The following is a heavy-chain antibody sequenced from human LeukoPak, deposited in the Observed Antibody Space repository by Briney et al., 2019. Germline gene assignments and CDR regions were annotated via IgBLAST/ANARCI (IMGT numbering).Heavy chain of an antibody. Sequence: SETLSLTRTVSGGSISSYYWSWNRQPPGKGLEGIGYIYYSGSTNYNPSLKSRVTISVDTSKNQFSLKLSSVTAADTAVYYCTFNLGSGSFGFDMWGQGTMVTVSS. V-gene: IGHV4-59*12. D-gene: IGHD3-10*01. J-gene: IGHJ3*02. CDR3: TFNLGSGSFGFDM. CDR2: IYYSGST. CDR1: GGSISSYY.